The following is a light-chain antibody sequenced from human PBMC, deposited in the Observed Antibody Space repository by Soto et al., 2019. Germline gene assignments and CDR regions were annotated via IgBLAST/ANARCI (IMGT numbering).Light chain of an antibody. Sequence: QSALTQPASVSGSPGQSITISCTGTSSDIGSYNYVSWYQHHPGRVPQLLIYDLSYRPSGISNRFSGSKSGNTASLTISGLQAEDEADYFCSSCTSSSTIFGGGTKLTVL. V-gene: IGLV2-14*03. CDR2: DLS. CDR3: SSCTSSSTI. CDR1: SSDIGSYNY. J-gene: IGLJ2*01.